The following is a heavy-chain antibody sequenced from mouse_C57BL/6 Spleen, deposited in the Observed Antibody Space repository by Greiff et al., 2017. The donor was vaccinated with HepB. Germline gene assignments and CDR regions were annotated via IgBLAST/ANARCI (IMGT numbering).Heavy chain of an antibody. Sequence: DVMLVESGGGLVQPGGSLSLSCAASGFTFPDYYMSWVRQPPGKALEWLGFIRNKANGYTTDYSASVKGRFTISRDNSQSILYLQMNALRAEDSDTYYCERDRHSWYFDDLGQGTTLTVSS. D-gene: IGHD3-1*01. V-gene: IGHV7-3*01. J-gene: IGHJ2*01. CDR3: ERDRHSWYFDD. CDR2: IRNKANGYTT. CDR1: GFTFPDYY.